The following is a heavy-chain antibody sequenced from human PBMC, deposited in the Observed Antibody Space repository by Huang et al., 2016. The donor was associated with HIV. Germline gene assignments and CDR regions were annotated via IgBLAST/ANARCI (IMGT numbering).Heavy chain of an antibody. D-gene: IGHD7-27*01. CDR1: GGSISTGSYS. J-gene: IGHJ4*02. V-gene: IGHV4-39*01. CDR3: ARRLGNYFFDY. Sequence: QVQLQESGPGLVKPSETLSLNCTVSGGSISTGSYSWGWIRQTPGKGLEWSASIYYTVTTNYNPSLKSGVTISVDTAQNHFSLKLSSLTAADTAIYYCARRLGNYFFDYWGQGTLVTVSS. CDR2: IYYTVTT.